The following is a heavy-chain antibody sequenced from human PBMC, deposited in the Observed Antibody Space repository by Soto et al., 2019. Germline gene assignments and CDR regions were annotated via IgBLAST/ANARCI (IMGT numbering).Heavy chain of an antibody. CDR2: ISYDGSNQ. D-gene: IGHD3-10*01. CDR3: AKRRQLGDYYYYGMDV. V-gene: IGHV3-30*18. CDR1: GFTFSSYG. J-gene: IGHJ6*02. Sequence: QVHLVESGGGVVQPGKSLRLSCAASGFTFSSYGMHWVRQAPGMRLEWVAIISYDGSNQYYADYVKGRFTISRHNSKNTLYLQMNSLRAEDTAVYYCAKRRQLGDYYYYGMDVWGQGTTVTVSS.